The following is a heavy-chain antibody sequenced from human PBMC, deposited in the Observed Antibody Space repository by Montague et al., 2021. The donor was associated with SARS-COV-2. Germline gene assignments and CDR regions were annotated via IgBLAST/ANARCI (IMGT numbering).Heavy chain of an antibody. D-gene: IGHD5-18*01. CDR1: GFTFTSYA. CDR2: ISFDGTNK. J-gene: IGHJ4*02. Sequence: SLRLSCAASGFTFTSYAMYWVRQAPGKGLEWVAVISFDGTNKYYTDSVKGRFTISRDNSMNTLYLQMHSVRPEDTAVYYCARDQGEYSYNDYWGQGTLVTVSS. CDR3: ARDQGEYSYNDY. V-gene: IGHV3-30-3*01.